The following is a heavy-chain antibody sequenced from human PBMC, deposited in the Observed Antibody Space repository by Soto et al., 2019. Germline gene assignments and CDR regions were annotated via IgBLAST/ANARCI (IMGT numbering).Heavy chain of an antibody. CDR1: GGSISSSSYY. D-gene: IGHD4-17*01. V-gene: IGHV4-39*01. Sequence: SETLSLTCTVSGGSISSSSYYWGWIRQPPGKGLEWIGSIYYSGSTYYNPSLKSRVTISVDTSKNQFSLKLSSVTAADTAVYYCARPFRAVGDYRNWFDPWGQGTLVTVSS. J-gene: IGHJ5*02. CDR3: ARPFRAVGDYRNWFDP. CDR2: IYYSGST.